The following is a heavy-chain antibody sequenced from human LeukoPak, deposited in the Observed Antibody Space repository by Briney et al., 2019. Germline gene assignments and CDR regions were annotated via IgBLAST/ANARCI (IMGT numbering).Heavy chain of an antibody. CDR1: GGSFSGYY. J-gene: IGHJ3*02. V-gene: IGHV4-34*01. D-gene: IGHD3-10*01. Sequence: SGTLSLTCAVYGGSFSGYYWSWIRQPPGKGPEWIGEINHSGSTNYNPSLKSRVTISVDTSNNQFSLKLSCVTAADMAVYYCYRVRGATDALDIWGQGTMVTVSS. CDR3: YRVRGATDALDI. CDR2: INHSGST.